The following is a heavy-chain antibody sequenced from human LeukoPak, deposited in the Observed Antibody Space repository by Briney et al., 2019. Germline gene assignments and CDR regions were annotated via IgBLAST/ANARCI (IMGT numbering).Heavy chain of an antibody. V-gene: IGHV4-39*01. D-gene: IGHD3-10*01. CDR3: ARHEIGELAPFDY. CDR2: IYDSGST. Sequence: SETLSLTCTVSGGSISSSSYYWGWIRQPPGKGLEWIGRIYDSGSTYYNPSLKSRVTISVDTSKNQFSLKLSSVTAADTAVYYCARHEIGELAPFDYWGQGTLVTVSS. J-gene: IGHJ4*02. CDR1: GGSISSSSYY.